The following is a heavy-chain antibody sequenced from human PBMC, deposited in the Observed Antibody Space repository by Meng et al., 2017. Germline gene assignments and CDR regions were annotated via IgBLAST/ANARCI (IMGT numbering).Heavy chain of an antibody. CDR2: IIPIFGTA. V-gene: IGHV1-69*01. CDR3: ARDYGDYAWIAKRWFDP. D-gene: IGHD4-17*01. J-gene: IGHJ5*02. Sequence: QVQAEESGWDVKEPGSSVKVSGTDSGGTFSSSAISWVRQAPGQGFEWMGGIIPIFGTANYAQKFQGRVTITEDESTRTAYMELSSLRSEDTAVYYCARDYGDYAWIAKRWFDPWGQGTLVTVSS. CDR1: GGTFSSSA.